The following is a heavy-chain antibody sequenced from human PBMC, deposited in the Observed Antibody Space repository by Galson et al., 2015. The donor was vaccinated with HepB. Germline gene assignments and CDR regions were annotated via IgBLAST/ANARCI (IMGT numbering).Heavy chain of an antibody. D-gene: IGHD1-26*01. J-gene: IGHJ2*01. CDR3: ARSTGDGTYSGWYFDL. V-gene: IGHV4-38-2*02. CDR1: DFSISSGYY. Sequence: ETLSLTCTVSDFSISSGYYWGWIRQPPGKGLEWIGSIHHSGSTYYNPSLESRVTISVDTSKNQFSLKLNSVTAADTAVYYCARSTGDGTYSGWYFDLWGRGTLVTVSS. CDR2: IHHSGST.